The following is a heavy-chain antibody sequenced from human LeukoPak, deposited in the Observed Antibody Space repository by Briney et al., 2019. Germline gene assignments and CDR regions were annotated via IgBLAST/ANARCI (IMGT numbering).Heavy chain of an antibody. D-gene: IGHD6-13*01. CDR3: ARGGTDYTSSSYYYAMDV. CDR2: IYHSGST. CDR1: GGSICSGYD. V-gene: IGHV4-38-2*02. J-gene: IGHJ6*02. Sequence: SETLSLTCTVSGGSICSGYDWGWIRPPPGKGLGWIGSIYHSGSTYYNPSLKSRVTISVDTSKNQFSLNLSSVTAADAAVYYCARGGTDYTSSSYYYAMDVWGQGTTVAVSS.